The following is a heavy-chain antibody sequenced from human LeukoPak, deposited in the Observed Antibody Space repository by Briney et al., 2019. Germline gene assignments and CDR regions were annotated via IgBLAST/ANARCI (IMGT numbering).Heavy chain of an antibody. D-gene: IGHD1-26*01. CDR2: IYHSGST. J-gene: IGHJ4*02. Sequence: SETLSLTCAVSGYSISSGYYWGGIRPPPGKGLEWIGSIYHSGSTYYNPSLKSRVTISVDTSKNQFSLKLSSVTAADTAVYYCARGVMGAFDYWGQGTLVTVSS. CDR3: ARGVMGAFDY. V-gene: IGHV4-38-2*01. CDR1: GYSISSGYY.